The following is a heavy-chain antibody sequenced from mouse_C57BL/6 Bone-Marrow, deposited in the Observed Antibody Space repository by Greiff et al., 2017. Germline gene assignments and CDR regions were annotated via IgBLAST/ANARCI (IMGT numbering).Heavy chain of an antibody. D-gene: IGHD1-1*02. CDR1: GFTFSSYT. J-gene: IGHJ2*01. CDR2: ISGGGGNT. CDR3: ARRELWYLDY. Sequence: EVQVVESGGGLVKPGGSLKLSCAASGFTFSSYTMSWVRQTPEKRLEWVATISGGGGNTYYPDSVKGRFTISRDNAKNTLYLQMSSLRSEDTALYYCARRELWYLDYWGQGTTLTVSS. V-gene: IGHV5-9*01.